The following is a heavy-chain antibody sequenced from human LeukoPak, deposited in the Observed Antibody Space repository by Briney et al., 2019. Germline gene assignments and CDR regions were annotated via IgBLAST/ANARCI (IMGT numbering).Heavy chain of an antibody. D-gene: IGHD1-26*01. CDR2: IYHSGST. CDR1: GYSISSGYY. Sequence: SETLSLTCAVSGYSISSGYYWGWIRQPPGKGVEWIGSIYHSGSTYYNPSLKSRVTISVDTSKNQFSLKLSSVTAADTAVYYCASPSGSHPYAFDIWGQGTMVTVSS. J-gene: IGHJ3*02. CDR3: ASPSGSHPYAFDI. V-gene: IGHV4-38-2*01.